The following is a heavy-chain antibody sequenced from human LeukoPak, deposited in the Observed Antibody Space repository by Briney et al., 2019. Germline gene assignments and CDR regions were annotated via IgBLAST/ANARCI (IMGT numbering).Heavy chain of an antibody. V-gene: IGHV3-13*01. Sequence: GGSLRLSCAASGFTFSSYDMHWVRQPTGKGLEWVSAIGPAGDTYYPDSVKGRFTISRENAKNSLYLQMNSLRAGDTAVYYCARASSFYHDSASYSCFDYWGQGTQVTVSS. CDR1: GFTFSSYD. CDR3: ARASSFYHDSASYSCFDY. D-gene: IGHD3-10*01. CDR2: IGPAGDT. J-gene: IGHJ4*02.